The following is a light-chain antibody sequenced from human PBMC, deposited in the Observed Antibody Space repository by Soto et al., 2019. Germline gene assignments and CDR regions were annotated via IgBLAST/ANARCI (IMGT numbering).Light chain of an antibody. CDR2: NNN. CDR3: QSYDSSLSGSYV. J-gene: IGLJ1*01. CDR1: SSNIGAGYD. Sequence: QSVLTQPPSVSGAPGQRVTISCTGSSSNIGAGYDVHWYQRLPGTAPKVLIYNNNNRPSGVPDRFSGSKSGTSASLAITGLQSDDEADYDCQSYDSSLSGSYVFGTGTKLTVL. V-gene: IGLV1-40*01.